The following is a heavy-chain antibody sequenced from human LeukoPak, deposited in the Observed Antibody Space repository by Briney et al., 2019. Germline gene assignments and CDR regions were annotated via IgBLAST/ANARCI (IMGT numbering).Heavy chain of an antibody. J-gene: IGHJ4*02. CDR3: AKAGGDDSEVY. Sequence: GPSLRLSLAAAGFTVISYAMSSVRQAPGNGLELVSAISGSGGSTYYADSVKGRFTISRHNSKNTMYLQMNRLRAEDTAVYYCAKAGGDDSEVYWGQGTLVTVSS. CDR1: GFTVISYA. D-gene: IGHD5-24*01. CDR2: ISGSGGST. V-gene: IGHV3-23*01.